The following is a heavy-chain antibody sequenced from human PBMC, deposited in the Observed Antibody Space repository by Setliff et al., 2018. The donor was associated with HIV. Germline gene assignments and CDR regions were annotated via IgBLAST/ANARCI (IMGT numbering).Heavy chain of an antibody. J-gene: IGHJ3*02. CDR2: NK. CDR1: GFTFSNYG. Sequence: GGSLRLSCAASGFTFSNYGIHWVRQAPGKGLEWVAFNKYYADSVKGRFTISRDNSKNTLYLQMNSLRAEDTAVYYCTKTLFSAVIRGGAFDIWGRGTVVTVSS. V-gene: IGHV3-30*02. D-gene: IGHD2-21*01. CDR3: TKTLFSAVIRGGAFDI.